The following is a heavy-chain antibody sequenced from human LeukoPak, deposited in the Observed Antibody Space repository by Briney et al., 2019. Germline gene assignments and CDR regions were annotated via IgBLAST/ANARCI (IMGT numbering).Heavy chain of an antibody. CDR3: AKEIAIFGVVIDFDY. D-gene: IGHD3-3*01. V-gene: IGHV3-23*01. Sequence: GGSLRLSCAASGFTFSSYAMSWVRQAPGKGLEWVSGISGSGGSTYYADSVKGRFTISRDNSKNTLYLQMNSLRAEDTAVYYCAKEIAIFGVVIDFDYWGQGTLVTVSS. CDR2: ISGSGGST. CDR1: GFTFSSYA. J-gene: IGHJ4*02.